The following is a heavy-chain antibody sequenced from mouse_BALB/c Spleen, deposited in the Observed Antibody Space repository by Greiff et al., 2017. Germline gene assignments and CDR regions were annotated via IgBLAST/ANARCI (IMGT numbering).Heavy chain of an antibody. J-gene: IGHJ4*01. CDR3: ATSYGSSYEYAMDY. CDR1: GYTFTDYN. CDR2: INPNNGGT. Sequence: VQLQQSGPELVKPGASVKIPCKASGYTFTDYNMDWVKQSHGKSLEWIGDINPNNGGTIYNQKFKGKATLTVDKSSSTAYMELRSLTSEDTAVYYCATSYGSSYEYAMDYWGHGTSVTVSS. D-gene: IGHD1-1*01. V-gene: IGHV1-18*01.